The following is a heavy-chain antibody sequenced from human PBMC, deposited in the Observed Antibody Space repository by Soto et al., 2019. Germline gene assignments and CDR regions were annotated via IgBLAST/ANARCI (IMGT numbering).Heavy chain of an antibody. CDR2: IYYSGST. CDR1: GGSISSGGYY. V-gene: IGHV4-31*03. J-gene: IGHJ6*02. CDR3: ARDRNGSGSFYGMDV. Sequence: QVQLQESDPGLVKPSQTLSLTCTVSGGSISSGGYYWSWIRQHPGKGLEWIGYIYYSGSTYYNPSLKSRVTISVDTSKNQFSLKLSSVTAADTAVYYCARDRNGSGSFYGMDVWGQGTTVTVSS. D-gene: IGHD3-10*01.